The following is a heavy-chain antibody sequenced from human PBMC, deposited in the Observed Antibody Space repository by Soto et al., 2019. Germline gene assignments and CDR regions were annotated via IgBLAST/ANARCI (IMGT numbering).Heavy chain of an antibody. Sequence: SETLSLTCTVSGGSINSDAYYWSWIRQPPGKGLEWIGHIYYSGRTYYAPSLESRLTISLDMSKNQFSLRLSSVNASDTAVYYCARDRSNSPDYFDYWGQGXLVTVSS. CDR2: IYYSGRT. CDR1: GGSINSDAYY. CDR3: ARDRSNSPDYFDY. D-gene: IGHD6-6*01. J-gene: IGHJ4*02. V-gene: IGHV4-30-4*01.